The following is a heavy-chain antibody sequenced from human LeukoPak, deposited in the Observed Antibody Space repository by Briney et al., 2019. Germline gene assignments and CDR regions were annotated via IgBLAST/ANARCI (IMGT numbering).Heavy chain of an antibody. CDR3: ARDEWLVGNYYYYGMDV. Sequence: SETLSLTCTVSGGSISSGDYYWSWIRQPPGKGLEWIGYIYYSGSTYYNPSLKSRVTISVDTSKNQFSLKLSSVTAADTAVYYCARDEWLVGNYYYYGMDVWGQGTTVTVSS. D-gene: IGHD6-19*01. V-gene: IGHV4-30-4*08. CDR1: GGSISSGDYY. CDR2: IYYSGST. J-gene: IGHJ6*02.